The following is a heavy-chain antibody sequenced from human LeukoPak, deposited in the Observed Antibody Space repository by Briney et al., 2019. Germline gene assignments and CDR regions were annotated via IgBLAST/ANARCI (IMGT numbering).Heavy chain of an antibody. J-gene: IGHJ4*02. V-gene: IGHV4-34*01. CDR2: INHSGST. CDR3: ARDQGAYDILTGYYHGYYFDY. D-gene: IGHD3-9*01. CDR1: GGSFSGYY. Sequence: SETLSLTCAVYGGSFSGYYWSWIRQPPGKGLEWIGEINHSGSTNYNPSLKSRVTISVGTSKNQFSLKLSSVTAADTAVYYCARDQGAYDILTGYYHGYYFDYWGQGTLVTVSS.